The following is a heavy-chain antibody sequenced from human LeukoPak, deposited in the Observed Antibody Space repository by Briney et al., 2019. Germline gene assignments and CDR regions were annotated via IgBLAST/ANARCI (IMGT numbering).Heavy chain of an antibody. CDR3: AKVDDYDYVWGSYDY. D-gene: IGHD3-16*01. V-gene: IGHV3-23*01. Sequence: HSGGSLRLSCAASGFTFSSYAMSWVRQAPGKGLEWVSAISGSGGSTYYADSVKGRFTISRDNSKNTLYLQMNSLRAEDTAVYYCAKVDDYDYVWGSYDYWGQGTLVTVSS. CDR1: GFTFSSYA. CDR2: ISGSGGST. J-gene: IGHJ4*02.